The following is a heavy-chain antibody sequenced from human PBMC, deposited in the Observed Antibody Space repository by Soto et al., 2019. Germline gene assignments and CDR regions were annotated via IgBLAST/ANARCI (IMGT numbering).Heavy chain of an antibody. CDR3: AKDILEWLFGSGDYYYYGLDV. J-gene: IGHJ6*02. D-gene: IGHD3-3*01. Sequence: SVEVSCKASGGTFSTYSRSWVRQAPGQGLEWMGGIIPMLGKTNYAQKFQGRVTITADESTSTAYMDLSSLRSDDTAVYYCAKDILEWLFGSGDYYYYGLDVWGQGTTVTVSS. V-gene: IGHV1-69*13. CDR1: GGTFSTYS. CDR2: IIPMLGKT.